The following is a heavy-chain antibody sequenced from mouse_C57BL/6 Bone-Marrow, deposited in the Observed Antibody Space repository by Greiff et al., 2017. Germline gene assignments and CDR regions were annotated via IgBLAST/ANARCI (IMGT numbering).Heavy chain of an antibody. D-gene: IGHD1-1*01. Sequence: VQLKESGGGLVKPGGSLNLSCAASGFTFSDYGMHWVRQAPEKGLEWVAYISSGSSTIYYADTLKGRFTISRDNAKNTLFLQMTSLSSEDTAMYYCARSSFITTVVATGNWYFDVWGTGTTVTVSS. CDR3: ARSSFITTVVATGNWYFDV. J-gene: IGHJ1*03. CDR1: GFTFSDYG. CDR2: ISSGSSTI. V-gene: IGHV5-17*01.